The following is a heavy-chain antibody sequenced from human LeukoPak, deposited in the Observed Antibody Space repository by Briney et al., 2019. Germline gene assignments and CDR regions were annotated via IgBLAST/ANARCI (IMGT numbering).Heavy chain of an antibody. D-gene: IGHD6-13*01. CDR2: ISAYSGNT. J-gene: IGHJ4*02. CDR3: ARSIAAAGVSDY. Sequence: ASVKVSCKASGYTFTSYGISWVRQAPGQGLEWMGWISAYSGNTNYAQKLQGRVTMTTDTSTSTAYMELRSLRSDDTAVYYCARSIAAAGVSDYWGQGTLVTVSS. V-gene: IGHV1-18*01. CDR1: GYTFTSYG.